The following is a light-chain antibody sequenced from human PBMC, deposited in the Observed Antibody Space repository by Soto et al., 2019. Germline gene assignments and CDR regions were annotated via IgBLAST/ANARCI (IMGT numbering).Light chain of an antibody. V-gene: IGKV3D-15*01. CDR3: QQYNNWPRT. CDR2: GAS. Sequence: ERVMTQSPATLSVCPGERATLSFRASQSVSNNLAWYQQKLGQAPRLLIYGASTRATGIPARFSGSGSGTEFTLTISSLQSEDFAVYYCQQYNNWPRTFGQGTKVDIK. J-gene: IGKJ1*01. CDR1: QSVSNN.